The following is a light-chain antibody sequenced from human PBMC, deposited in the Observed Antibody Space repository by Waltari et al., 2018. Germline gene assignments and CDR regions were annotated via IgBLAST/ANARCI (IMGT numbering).Light chain of an antibody. CDR2: VNSDGSH. J-gene: IGLJ3*02. V-gene: IGLV4-69*01. CDR3: QTGGHGTWV. CDR1: SGHSSNV. Sequence: QLVLTQSPSASASLGASVKLTCTLSSGHSSNVIAWLSQQPQKGPRYLMKVNSDGSHSKGDKIPDRCSGSSSGAEHYLTISSLQSEDEADYYCQTGGHGTWVFGGGTKLTVL.